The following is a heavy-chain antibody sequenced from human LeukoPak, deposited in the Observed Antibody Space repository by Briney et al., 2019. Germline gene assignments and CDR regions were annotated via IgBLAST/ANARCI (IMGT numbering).Heavy chain of an antibody. CDR3: ARDHSSPYFDY. CDR2: IYTSGST. V-gene: IGHV4-61*02. Sequence: PSETLSLTCTVSGGSISSGSYYWSWIRQPAGKGLEWIGRIYTSGSTNYNPSLKSRVTMSVDTSKNQFSLKLSSVTAADTAVYYCARDHSSPYFDYWGQGTLVTVSS. D-gene: IGHD6-13*01. J-gene: IGHJ4*02. CDR1: GGSISSGSYY.